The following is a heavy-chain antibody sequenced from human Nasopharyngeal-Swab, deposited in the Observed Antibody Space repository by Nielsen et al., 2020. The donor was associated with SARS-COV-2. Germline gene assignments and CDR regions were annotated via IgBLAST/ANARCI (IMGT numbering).Heavy chain of an antibody. CDR3: AKGESITIFGVGGTYFDY. CDR2: ISGSGGST. J-gene: IGHJ4*02. Sequence: GGSLRLSCAASGFTFSSYAMSWVRQAPGKGLEWVAAISGSGGSTYYAYSVKGRFTISRDNSKNTLYLQMNSLRAEDTAVYYCAKGESITIFGVGGTYFDYWGQGTLVTVSS. V-gene: IGHV3-23*01. D-gene: IGHD3-3*01. CDR1: GFTFSSYA.